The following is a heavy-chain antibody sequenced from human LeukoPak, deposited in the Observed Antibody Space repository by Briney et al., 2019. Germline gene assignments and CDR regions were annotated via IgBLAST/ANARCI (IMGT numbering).Heavy chain of an antibody. J-gene: IGHJ5*02. CDR1: GYTFTSYG. V-gene: IGHV1-18*01. D-gene: IGHD2-2*01. CDR2: ISAYNGNT. CDR3: ARVPSYQLPRGPQYNWSDP. Sequence: ASVKVSCKASGYTFTSYGISWVRQAPGQGLEWMGWISAYNGNTNYAQKLQGRVTMTTDTSTSTAYMELRSLRSDDTAVYYCARVPSYQLPRGPQYNWSDPWGQGTLVTVSS.